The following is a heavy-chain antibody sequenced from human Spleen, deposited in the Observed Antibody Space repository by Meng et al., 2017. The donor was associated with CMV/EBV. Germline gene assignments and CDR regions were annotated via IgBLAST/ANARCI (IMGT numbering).Heavy chain of an antibody. V-gene: IGHV3-9*01. CDR3: AKAPEYCSSTSCFTFDY. CDR1: GFTFDDYA. D-gene: IGHD2-2*02. Sequence: SLKISCAASGFTFDDYAMHWVRQAPGKGLEWVSGISWNSGSIGYADSVKGRFTISRDNAKNSLYLQMNSLRPEDTALYYCAKAPEYCSSTSCFTFDYWGQGTLVTVSS. CDR2: ISWNSGSI. J-gene: IGHJ4*02.